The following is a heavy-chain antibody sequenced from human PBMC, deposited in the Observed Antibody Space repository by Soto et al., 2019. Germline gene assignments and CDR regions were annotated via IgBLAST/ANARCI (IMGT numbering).Heavy chain of an antibody. CDR2: IYHSGST. D-gene: IGHD3-10*01. V-gene: IGHV4-4*02. CDR3: ARGGVTADAFDI. CDR1: SGSISSSNW. J-gene: IGHJ3*02. Sequence: QVQLQESGPVLVKPSGTLSLTCDVSSGSISSSNWWSWVRQPPGKGLEWIGEIYHSGSTNYNPSLKSRVTISVDKTKKQCTLNLSTVTAADTTVYYYARGGVTADAFDIWGQGTMVTVS.